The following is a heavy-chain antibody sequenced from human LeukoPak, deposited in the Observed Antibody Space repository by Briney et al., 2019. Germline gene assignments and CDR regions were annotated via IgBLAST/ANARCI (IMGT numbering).Heavy chain of an antibody. V-gene: IGHV4-39*01. D-gene: IGHD1-14*01. CDR3: ARHIRADRDFDL. CDR1: GGSISSSPFY. CDR2: IYYSGSA. Sequence: SETLSLTCAVSGGSISSSPFYWGWIRQPPGKGLEWIGNIYYSGSAFYNPSLKSRVTISVDTSKNQFSLKLNSVTATDTAVYYCARHIRADRDFDLWGQGTLVTVSS. J-gene: IGHJ4*02.